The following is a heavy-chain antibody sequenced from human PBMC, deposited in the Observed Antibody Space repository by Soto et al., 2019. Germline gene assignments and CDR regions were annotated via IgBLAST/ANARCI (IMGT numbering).Heavy chain of an antibody. D-gene: IGHD6-25*01. Sequence: PSETLSLTCNVSGGSINSYYWSWIRQPPGKGLEWIGFIYYSGTTNYNPSLRSRATISLDTSKNQFSLRLASVTAADTAVYYCARDMSAAWKDNYYYFAMDVWGQGTTVTVSS. V-gene: IGHV4-59*01. CDR3: ARDMSAAWKDNYYYFAMDV. CDR2: IYYSGTT. CDR1: GGSINSYY. J-gene: IGHJ6*02.